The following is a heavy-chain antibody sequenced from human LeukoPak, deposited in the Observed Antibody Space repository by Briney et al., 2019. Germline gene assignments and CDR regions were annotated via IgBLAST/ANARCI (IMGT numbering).Heavy chain of an antibody. V-gene: IGHV3-23*01. Sequence: GGSLRLSCAASGLTFSNYAMNWVRQASGRGLEWVSGITDSGRKTYYADSVKGRFSISRDNFKNTVYLQMSDLRAEDTAVYYCAKITKATTPNYWGQGTLVTVSS. D-gene: IGHD4-17*01. CDR1: GLTFSNYA. J-gene: IGHJ4*02. CDR3: AKITKATTPNY. CDR2: ITDSGRKT.